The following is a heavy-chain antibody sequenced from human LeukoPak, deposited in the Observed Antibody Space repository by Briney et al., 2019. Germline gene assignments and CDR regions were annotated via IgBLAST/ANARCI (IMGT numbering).Heavy chain of an antibody. J-gene: IGHJ4*02. CDR1: GFTFSSYA. CDR3: AKRGSDYSDYAAKYFDY. CDR2: ISGSGGST. V-gene: IGHV3-23*01. Sequence: GGSLRLSCAASGFTFSSYAMSWARQAPGKGLEWVSAISGSGGSTYYADSVKGRFTISRDNSKNTLYLQMNSLRAEDTAVYYCAKRGSDYSDYAAKYFDYWGQGTLVTVSS. D-gene: IGHD4-11*01.